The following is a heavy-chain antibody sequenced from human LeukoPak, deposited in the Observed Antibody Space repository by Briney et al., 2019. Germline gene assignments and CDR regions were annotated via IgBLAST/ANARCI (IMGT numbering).Heavy chain of an antibody. CDR1: GFTFSSYS. J-gene: IGHJ4*02. CDR3: ASGIRERGFDY. CDR2: ISSSSSYI. Sequence: GGSLRLSCAASGFTFSSYSMNWVRQAPGKGLEWVSSISSSSSYIYYADSVKGRFTISRDNAKNSLYLQMNSLRAEDTALYFCASGIRERGFDYWGQGTLVTVSS. V-gene: IGHV3-21*01. D-gene: IGHD1-1*01.